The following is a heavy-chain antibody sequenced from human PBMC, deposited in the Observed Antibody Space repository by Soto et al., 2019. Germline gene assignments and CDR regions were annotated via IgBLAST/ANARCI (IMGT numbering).Heavy chain of an antibody. CDR1: GFTFSSYW. CDR3: ARDRHGDIVVVVAATLAGMDC. CDR2: IKQDGSEK. J-gene: IGHJ6*02. D-gene: IGHD2-15*01. Sequence: GGSLRLSCAASGFTFSSYWMSWVRQAPGKGLEWVANIKQDGSEKYYVDSVKGRFTISRDNAKNSLYLQMNSLRAEDTAVYYCARDRHGDIVVVVAATLAGMDCWGQGTTVTVAS. V-gene: IGHV3-7*05.